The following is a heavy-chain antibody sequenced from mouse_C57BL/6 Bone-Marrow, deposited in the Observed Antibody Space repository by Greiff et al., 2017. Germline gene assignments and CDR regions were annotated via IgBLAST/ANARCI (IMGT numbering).Heavy chain of an antibody. D-gene: IGHD2-3*01. J-gene: IGHJ4*01. CDR3: ARDDGYLYYDAMDY. V-gene: IGHV5-17*01. Sequence: EVKLMESGGGLVKPGGSLKLSCAASGFTFSDYGMHWVRQAPEKGLEWVAYISSGSSTIYYADTVKGRFTISRDNAKNTLFVQMTSLRSEDTAMYYCARDDGYLYYDAMDYWGQGTSVTVSS. CDR1: GFTFSDYG. CDR2: ISSGSSTI.